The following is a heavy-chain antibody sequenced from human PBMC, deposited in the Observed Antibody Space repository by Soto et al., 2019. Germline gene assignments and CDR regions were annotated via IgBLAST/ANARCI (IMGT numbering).Heavy chain of an antibody. CDR2: ISYDGSNK. Sequence: PGGSLRLSCAASGFTFSSYGMHWVRQAPGKGLEWVAVISYDGSNKYYADSVKGRFTISRDNSKNTLYLQMNSLRAEDTAVYYCAKDPGGITGTTFWFDPWGQGTLVTVSS. CDR1: GFTFSSYG. D-gene: IGHD1-7*01. CDR3: AKDPGGITGTTFWFDP. V-gene: IGHV3-30*18. J-gene: IGHJ5*02.